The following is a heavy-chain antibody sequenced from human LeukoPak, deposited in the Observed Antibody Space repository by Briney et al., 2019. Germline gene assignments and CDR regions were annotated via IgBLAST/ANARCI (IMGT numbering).Heavy chain of an antibody. Sequence: SETLSLTCTVSGGSISSGDYYWSWIRQPPGKGLEWIGYIYYSGSTYYNPSLKSRVTISVDTSKNQFSLKLSSVTAADTAVYYCARSHDYPYYFDYWGQGTLVTVSS. D-gene: IGHD4-11*01. CDR3: ARSHDYPYYFDY. CDR2: IYYSGST. J-gene: IGHJ4*02. CDR1: GGSISSGDYY. V-gene: IGHV4-30-4*01.